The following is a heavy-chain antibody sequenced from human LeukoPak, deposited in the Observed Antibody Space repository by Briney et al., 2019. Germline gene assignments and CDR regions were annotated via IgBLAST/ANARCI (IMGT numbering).Heavy chain of an antibody. V-gene: IGHV1-24*01. CDR3: ARGSSGSSQDY. J-gene: IGHJ4*02. CDR1: GYTLXELS. CDR2: FDPEDGET. Sequence: GYTLXELSMXXVRQXPGKXLEWMGGFDPEDGETIYAQKFQGRVTMTEDTSTDTAYMELSSLRSEDTAVYYCARGSSGSSQDYWGQGTLVTVSS. D-gene: IGHD6-13*01.